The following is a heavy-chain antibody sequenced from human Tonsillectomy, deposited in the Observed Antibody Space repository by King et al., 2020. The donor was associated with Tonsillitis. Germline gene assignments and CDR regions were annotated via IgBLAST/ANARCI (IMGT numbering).Heavy chain of an antibody. CDR3: ARGPSAISGVVITPPTYFDL. CDR2: INHGGGT. CDR1: GGSFSDYS. D-gene: IGHD3-3*01. Sequence: VQLPQWGAGLLKPSETLSLTCAVYGGSFSDYSWSWIRQPPGKGLEWIGEINHGGGTYYNPSLKSRVTISVDTSKNQFSLRMSSVTAADTAVYYCARGPSAISGVVITPPTYFDLWGQGTLVTVSS. V-gene: IGHV4-34*01. J-gene: IGHJ4*02.